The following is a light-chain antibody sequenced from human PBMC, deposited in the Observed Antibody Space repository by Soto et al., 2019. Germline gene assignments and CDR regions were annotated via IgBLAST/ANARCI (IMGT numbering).Light chain of an antibody. Sequence: EVVMTQSPATLSVSLGDRATLSCRASQSISSIYLAWYQQKPGQAPRLIIFGASTRATGFPARFRGSGSGTEFTLTISSLQSEDFAVYYCQHYGSSRGTFGQGTKVDIK. V-gene: IGKV3-15*01. J-gene: IGKJ1*01. CDR2: GAS. CDR1: QSISSIY. CDR3: QHYGSSRGT.